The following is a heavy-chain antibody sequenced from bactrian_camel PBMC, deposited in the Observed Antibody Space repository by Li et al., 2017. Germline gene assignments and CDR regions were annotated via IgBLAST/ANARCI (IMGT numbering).Heavy chain of an antibody. CDR2: IDSDGST. CDR3: AAEEALRCPDKFGY. J-gene: IGHJ6*01. D-gene: IGHD5*01. V-gene: IGHV3S26*01. CDR1: GYTNSSYC. Sequence: HVQLVESGGGSVQAGGSLRLSCAASGYTNSSYCMGWFRQAPGKEREGDAAIDSDGSTSYADSVKGRFTISQDNAKNTLYLQMNSLKPEDTAMYYCAAEEALRCPDKFGYWGQGTQVTVS.